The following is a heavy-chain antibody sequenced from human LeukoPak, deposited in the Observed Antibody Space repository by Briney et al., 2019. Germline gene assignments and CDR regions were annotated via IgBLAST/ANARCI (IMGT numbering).Heavy chain of an antibody. V-gene: IGHV3-30-3*01. Sequence: GGSLRLSCAASGFTFSSYWMSWVRQAPGKGLEWVAVISYDGSNKYYADSVKGRFTISRDNSKNTLYLQMNSLRAEDTAVYYCARALPNTIIAAAAGYWGQGTLVTVSS. CDR2: ISYDGSNK. CDR1: GFTFSSYW. CDR3: ARALPNTIIAAAAGY. J-gene: IGHJ4*02. D-gene: IGHD6-13*01.